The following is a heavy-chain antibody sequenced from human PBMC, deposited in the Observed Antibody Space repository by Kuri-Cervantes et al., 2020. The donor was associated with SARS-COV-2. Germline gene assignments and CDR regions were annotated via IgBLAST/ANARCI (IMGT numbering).Heavy chain of an antibody. D-gene: IGHD5-18*01. CDR2: INPNSGGT. Sequence: ASVKVSCKASGYTFTGYYMHWVRQAPGQGLEWMGWINPNSGGTNYAQKFQGRVTMTRDTSISTAYMELSRLRSDDTAVYYCARDRDTAMDRYYYGMDVWGQGTTVTVSS. V-gene: IGHV1-2*02. CDR1: GYTFTGYY. J-gene: IGHJ6*02. CDR3: ARDRDTAMDRYYYGMDV.